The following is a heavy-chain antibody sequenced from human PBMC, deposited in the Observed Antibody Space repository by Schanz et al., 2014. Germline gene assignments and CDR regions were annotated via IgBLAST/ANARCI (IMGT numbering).Heavy chain of an antibody. CDR1: GFNFYTSA. V-gene: IGHV3-23*04. Sequence: EVRLVESGGGLVQPGGSLRLSCVASGFNFYTSAMTWVRQAPGKELEWVSVISARGEVSKYSDSVKGRFIVSRDNSRATLFLQMDSLRAADTAFYYCAKWEDIVPEPEPMRGWFDSWGQGILVTVSS. CDR2: ISARGEVS. J-gene: IGHJ5*01. D-gene: IGHD2-8*01. CDR3: AKWEDIVPEPEPMRGWFDS.